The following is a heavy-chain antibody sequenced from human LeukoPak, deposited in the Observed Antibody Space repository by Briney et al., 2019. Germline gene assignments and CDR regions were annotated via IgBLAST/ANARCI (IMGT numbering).Heavy chain of an antibody. CDR2: ISSSSSYI. Sequence: GGSLRLSCAASGFTFISYSMNWVRQAPGKGLEWVSSISSSSSYIYYADSVKGRFTISRDNAKNSLYLQMNSLKTEDTAVYYCTTDPIVVVTAIKTDYWGQGTLVTVSS. V-gene: IGHV3-21*03. CDR3: TTDPIVVVTAIKTDY. CDR1: GFTFISYS. J-gene: IGHJ4*02. D-gene: IGHD2-21*02.